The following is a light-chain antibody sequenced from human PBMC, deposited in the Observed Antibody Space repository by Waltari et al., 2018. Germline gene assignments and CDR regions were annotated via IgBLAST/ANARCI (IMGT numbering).Light chain of an antibody. J-gene: IGKJ4*01. CDR1: QNIDNN. CDR3: QQYNRWPPLT. CDR2: GAS. Sequence: EVVMTQSPAALSVSPGERVTLSCKASQNIDNNLAWYQQKPGQSPRLLIYGASTRPTGAPARVSGSGSGTEFTLTISSLQSEDCAVFYCQQYNRWPPLTFGGGTKVEIK. V-gene: IGKV3-15*01.